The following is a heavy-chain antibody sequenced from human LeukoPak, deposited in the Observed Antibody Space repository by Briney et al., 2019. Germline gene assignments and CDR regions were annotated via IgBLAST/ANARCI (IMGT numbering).Heavy chain of an antibody. V-gene: IGHV3-30*18. Sequence: GGSLRLSCAASGFTFSSYGMHWVRQAPGKGLEWVAVISYDGSNKYYADSVKGRFTISRDNSKNTLYLQMNSLRAEDTAVYYCAKDPTMVRGVPDAFDIWGQGTMVTVSS. CDR3: AKDPTMVRGVPDAFDI. CDR2: ISYDGSNK. D-gene: IGHD3-10*01. CDR1: GFTFSSYG. J-gene: IGHJ3*02.